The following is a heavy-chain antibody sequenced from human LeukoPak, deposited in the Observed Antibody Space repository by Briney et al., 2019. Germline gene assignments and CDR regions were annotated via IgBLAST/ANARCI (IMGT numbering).Heavy chain of an antibody. V-gene: IGHV3-30*03. Sequence: PGRSLRPSCVASGFTFTNYAMHWVRQAPGKGLEWVAVISYDSSNKYYADSVKGRFTISRDNSQNTLYLETNSLRVEDTAMFHCAAAYCSSTACSPLAYWGQGILVTVSS. J-gene: IGHJ4*02. D-gene: IGHD2-21*01. CDR3: AAAYCSSTACSPLAY. CDR1: GFTFTNYA. CDR2: ISYDSSNK.